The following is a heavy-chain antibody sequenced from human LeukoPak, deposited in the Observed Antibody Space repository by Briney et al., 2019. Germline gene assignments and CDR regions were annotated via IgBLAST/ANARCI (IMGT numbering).Heavy chain of an antibody. Sequence: SETLSLTCAVYGGSFSGYYWSWIRQPPGEGMEWIGEINHSGSTSYNPSLKTRVTISVDTSKNHFSLRLSSVTAADTAVYFCAGRLEDLGVVAGAAHNGAEYFQQWGHGTLVTVTS. D-gene: IGHD2-15*01. CDR3: AGRLEDLGVVAGAAHNGAEYFQQ. CDR2: INHSGST. CDR1: GGSFSGYY. V-gene: IGHV4-34*01. J-gene: IGHJ1*01.